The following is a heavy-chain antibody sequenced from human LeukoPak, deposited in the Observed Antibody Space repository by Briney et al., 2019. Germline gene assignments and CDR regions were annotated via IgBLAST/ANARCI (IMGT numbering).Heavy chain of an antibody. D-gene: IGHD6-6*01. V-gene: IGHV4-39*01. Sequence: SETLSLTCTVSGGSISSSSYYWGWIRQPPGKGLEWIGSIYYSGSTYYNPSLKSRVTISVDTSKNQFSLKLSSVTAAGTAVYYCASTIAARYYYYGMDVWGQGTTVTVSS. CDR3: ASTIAARYYYYGMDV. CDR2: IYYSGST. J-gene: IGHJ6*02. CDR1: GGSISSSSYY.